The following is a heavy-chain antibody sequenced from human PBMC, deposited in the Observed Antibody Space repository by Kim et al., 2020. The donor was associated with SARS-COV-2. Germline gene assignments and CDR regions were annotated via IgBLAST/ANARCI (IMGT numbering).Heavy chain of an antibody. V-gene: IGHV1-69*04. CDR3: ARDGQGWLRELFDY. D-gene: IGHD5-12*01. Sequence: QKFQGRVTITADKSTSTAYMELSSLRSEDTAVYYCARDGQGWLRELFDYWGQGTLVTVSS. J-gene: IGHJ4*02.